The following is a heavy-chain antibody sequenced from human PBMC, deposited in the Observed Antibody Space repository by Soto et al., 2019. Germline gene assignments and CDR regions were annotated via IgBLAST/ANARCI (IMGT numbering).Heavy chain of an antibody. Sequence: GGSLRLSCAASGFSFSSYGMHWVRQAPGKGLEWVAMISYDGTDEYYADSVKGRFTISRDNSKNTLYLQMNSLRAEDTAVYYCAKAYSSGRYYFDYWGQGTLLTVSS. J-gene: IGHJ4*02. CDR3: AKAYSSGRYYFDY. CDR2: ISYDGTDE. D-gene: IGHD6-19*01. V-gene: IGHV3-30*18. CDR1: GFSFSSYG.